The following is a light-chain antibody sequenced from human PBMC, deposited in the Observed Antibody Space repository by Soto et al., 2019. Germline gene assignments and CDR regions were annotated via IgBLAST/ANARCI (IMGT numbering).Light chain of an antibody. CDR1: QGISNY. J-gene: IGKJ4*01. V-gene: IGKV1-17*03. CDR3: LRNKSCLLP. Sequence: IQMPQNPSAMSASVGDRVTITCRARQGISNYFAWFQQKPGKVPKRLSYAASSLQSGVPSRFSVSGSGIDFTLTISSRQPEDCENDDGLRNKSCLLPVGGRSKA. CDR2: AAS.